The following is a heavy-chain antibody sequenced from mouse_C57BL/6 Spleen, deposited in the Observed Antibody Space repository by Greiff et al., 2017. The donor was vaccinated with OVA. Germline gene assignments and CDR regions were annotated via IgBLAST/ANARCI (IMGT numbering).Heavy chain of an antibody. CDR1: GYTFTSYW. J-gene: IGHJ1*03. D-gene: IGHD2-5*01. CDR2: INPSNGGT. CDR3: ASYYSNCPYWYFDV. Sequence: QVQLKQPGTELVKPGASVKLSCKASGYTFTSYWMHWVKQRPGQGLEWIGNINPSNGGTNYNEKFKSKATLTVDKSSSTAYMQLSSLTSEDSAVYYCASYYSNCPYWYFDVWGTGTTVTVSS. V-gene: IGHV1-53*01.